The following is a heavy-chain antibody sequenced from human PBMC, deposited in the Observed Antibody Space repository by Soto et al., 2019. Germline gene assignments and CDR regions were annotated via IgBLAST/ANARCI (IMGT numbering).Heavy chain of an antibody. CDR2: IWYDGSNK. J-gene: IGHJ3*02. D-gene: IGHD2-21*01. V-gene: IGHV3-33*01. Sequence: GGSLRLSCAASGFTFSSYGMHWVRQAPGKGLEWVAVIWYDGSNKYYADSVKGRFTISRDNSKNTLYLQMNSLRAEDTAVYYCARTENCGGDCHDAFDIWGQGTMVTVSS. CDR3: ARTENCGGDCHDAFDI. CDR1: GFTFSSYG.